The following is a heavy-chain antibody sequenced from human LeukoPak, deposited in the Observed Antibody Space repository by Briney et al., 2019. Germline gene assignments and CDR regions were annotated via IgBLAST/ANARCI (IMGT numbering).Heavy chain of an antibody. V-gene: IGHV1-46*01. Sequence: ASVKVSCKASGYTFTSYYMHRVRQAPGQGLEWMGIINPSGGSTSYAQKFQGRVTMTRDTSTSTVYMELSSLRSEDTAVYYCAREGMAMGPFDYWGQGTLVTVSS. J-gene: IGHJ4*02. CDR2: INPSGGST. CDR3: AREGMAMGPFDY. CDR1: GYTFTSYY. D-gene: IGHD5-18*01.